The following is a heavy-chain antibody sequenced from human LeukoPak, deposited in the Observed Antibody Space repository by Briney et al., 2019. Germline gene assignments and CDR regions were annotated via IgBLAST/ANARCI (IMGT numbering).Heavy chain of an antibody. J-gene: IGHJ6*03. D-gene: IGHD6-19*01. CDR2: IYYSGSS. Sequence: PSETLSLTCTVSGGSISSYYWSWIRQPPGKGLEWIGYIYYSGSSNYNPSLKSRVTISVDTSKNQFSLKLSSVTAADTAVYYCARAREQWLEGYYYYMDVWGKGTTVTISS. CDR3: ARAREQWLEGYYYYMDV. CDR1: GGSISSYY. V-gene: IGHV4-59*01.